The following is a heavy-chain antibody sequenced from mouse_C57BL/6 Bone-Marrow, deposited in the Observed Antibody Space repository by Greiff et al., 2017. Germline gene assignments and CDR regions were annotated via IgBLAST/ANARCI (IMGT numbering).Heavy chain of an antibody. J-gene: IGHJ2*01. CDR3: ARQETGNFDY. V-gene: IGHV5-12*01. D-gene: IGHD4-1*01. CDR1: GFTFSDYY. CDR2: ISNGGGST. Sequence: EVQVVESGGGLVQPGGSLKLSCAASGFTFSDYYMYWVRQTPEKRLEWVAYISNGGGSTYYPDTVKGRFTISRDNAKNTLYLQMSRLKSEDTAMYYCARQETGNFDYWGQGTTLTVSS.